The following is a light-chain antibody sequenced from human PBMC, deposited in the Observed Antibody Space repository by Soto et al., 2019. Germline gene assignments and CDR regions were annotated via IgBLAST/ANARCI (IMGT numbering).Light chain of an antibody. CDR2: EAS. Sequence: EVVLTQSPATLPLSPGERATLSCRASQGVGTSLAWYQQKPGQAPKLLIYEASNRATGIPARFSGSVSGTDFTLTISSLEPEDSAVYYCQDGSDWSPLTFGGGTKVEIK. CDR1: QGVGTS. CDR3: QDGSDWSPLT. V-gene: IGKV3D-11*01. J-gene: IGKJ4*01.